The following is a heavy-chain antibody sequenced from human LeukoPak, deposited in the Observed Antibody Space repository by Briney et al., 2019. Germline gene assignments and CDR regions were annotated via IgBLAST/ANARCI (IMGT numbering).Heavy chain of an antibody. CDR1: GGSISSYY. V-gene: IGHV4-4*07. CDR3: ARQIASAGTAGFDF. CDR2: IYSTGST. J-gene: IGHJ4*02. Sequence: SETLSLTCAVSGGSISSYYWSWIRQPAGKGLEWIGRIYSTGSTNYNPSLKSRVTMSVDTSKNQFSLRLRSVTAADTAVYYCARQIASAGTAGFDFWGQGALVTVSS. D-gene: IGHD6-13*01.